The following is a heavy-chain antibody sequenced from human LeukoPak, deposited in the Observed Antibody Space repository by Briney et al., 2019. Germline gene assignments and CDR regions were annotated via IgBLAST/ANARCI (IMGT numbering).Heavy chain of an antibody. V-gene: IGHV3-30*18. CDR2: ISYDGSNK. J-gene: IGHJ6*04. CDR1: GFTFSNYS. Sequence: GGSLRLSCAASGFTFSNYSIHWVRQAPGKGLEWVALISYDGSNKYYADSVKGRFTISRDNSRNTLYLQMNSLRADDTAVYYCAKTLAGDGMDVWGKGTTVTVSS. CDR3: AKTLAGDGMDV. D-gene: IGHD3-10*01.